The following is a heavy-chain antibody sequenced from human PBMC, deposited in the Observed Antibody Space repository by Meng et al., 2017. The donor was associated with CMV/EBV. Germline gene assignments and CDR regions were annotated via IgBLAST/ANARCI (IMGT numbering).Heavy chain of an antibody. D-gene: IGHD5-12*01. CDR2: INHSGST. Sequence: GSLRLSCAPYGGSFSGHYWSLIRQPPGKGLEWIGEINHSGSTNYNPSLKSRFTISVDASKNQFSLKLTSVTAADTAVYYCARGSWVYSDDDETTGLDYWGPGTLVTVSS. CDR1: GGSFSGHY. J-gene: IGHJ4*02. V-gene: IGHV4-34*01. CDR3: ARGSWVYSDDDETTGLDY.